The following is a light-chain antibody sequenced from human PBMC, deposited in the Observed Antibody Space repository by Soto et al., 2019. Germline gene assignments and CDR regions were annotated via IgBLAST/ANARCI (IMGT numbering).Light chain of an antibody. V-gene: IGLV1-51*01. CDR3: GSWDSSLSAYV. J-gene: IGLJ1*01. Sequence: QSALTQPRSVSGSPGQSVTISCTGTGNDVGAYNYVSWYQQHPGRPPKLLIYDDDKRPSGIPDRFSGSKSGTSATLGITGFQPGDEADYYCGSWDSSLSAYVFGTGTKLTVL. CDR1: GNDVGAYNY. CDR2: DDD.